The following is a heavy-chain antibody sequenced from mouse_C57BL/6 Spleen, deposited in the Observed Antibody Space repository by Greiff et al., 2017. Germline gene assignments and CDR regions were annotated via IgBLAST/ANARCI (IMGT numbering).Heavy chain of an antibody. CDR3: AKTPIYDGYYGYFDV. Sequence: VQLQQSGPGLVQPSQSLSITCTVSGFSLTSYGVHWVRQSPGKGLEWLGVIWRGGSTDYNAAFMSRLSITKDNSKSQVFFKMYSLQADDTAIYXCAKTPIYDGYYGYFDVWGTGTTVTVSS. CDR2: IWRGGST. V-gene: IGHV2-5*01. J-gene: IGHJ1*03. D-gene: IGHD2-3*01. CDR1: GFSLTSYG.